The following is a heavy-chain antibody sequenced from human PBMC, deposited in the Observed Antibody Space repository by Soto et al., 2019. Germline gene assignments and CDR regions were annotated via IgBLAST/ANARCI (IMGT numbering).Heavy chain of an antibody. J-gene: IGHJ4*02. V-gene: IGHV3-23*01. CDR2: LSGSGGSI. CDR3: AKVSSSWYAGFFDL. CDR1: GFTFRSHA. Sequence: GGCPGLSCTACGFTFRSHAMTWVRQAPGKGLEWVSGLSGSGGSIYYADSVKGRFTISRDNSMNTLYLQMKTLRAEDTAVYYCAKVSSSWYAGFFDLWGQGTPVTVSS. D-gene: IGHD6-13*01.